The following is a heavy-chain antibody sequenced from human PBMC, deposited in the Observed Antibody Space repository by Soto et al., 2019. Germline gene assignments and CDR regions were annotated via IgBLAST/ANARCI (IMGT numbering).Heavy chain of an antibody. CDR2: MQPSTGRT. Sequence: ASVKVSCKASGYSFTSLDINWVRQTAGQGLEWMGWMQPSTGRTGYAQKFQGRVTMTRDTSINTAYMELTTLTSDDTTFYYCARGVSAGVDYWGQGTLVTVS. V-gene: IGHV1-8*01. D-gene: IGHD1-26*01. CDR1: GYSFTSLD. CDR3: ARGVSAGVDY. J-gene: IGHJ4*02.